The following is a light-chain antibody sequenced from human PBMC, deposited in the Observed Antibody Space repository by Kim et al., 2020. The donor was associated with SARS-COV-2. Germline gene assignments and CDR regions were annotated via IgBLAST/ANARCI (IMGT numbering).Light chain of an antibody. Sequence: QRVTISCSGSSSNLGGNTVNWYQQLPGTAPKLLIYGDTQRPSGVPDRFSGSKSGTSASLAISGLQSEDEADYYCAAWDDSLNPHVVFGGGTQLTVL. J-gene: IGLJ2*01. CDR1: SSNLGGNT. V-gene: IGLV1-44*01. CDR3: AAWDDSLNPHVV. CDR2: GDT.